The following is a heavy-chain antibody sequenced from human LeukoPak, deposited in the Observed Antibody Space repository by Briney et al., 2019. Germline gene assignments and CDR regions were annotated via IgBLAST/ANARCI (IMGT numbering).Heavy chain of an antibody. V-gene: IGHV3-23*01. CDR3: AKGNLLWFGELFLGY. CDR1: GFTFSSYA. D-gene: IGHD3-10*01. J-gene: IGHJ4*02. CDR2: ISGSGGST. Sequence: GGSLRLSCAASGFTFSSYAMSWVRQAPGKGLEWVSAISGSGGSTYYADSVKGRFTISRDNSKNTPYLQMNSLRAEDTAVYYCAKGNLLWFGELFLGYWGQGTLVTVSS.